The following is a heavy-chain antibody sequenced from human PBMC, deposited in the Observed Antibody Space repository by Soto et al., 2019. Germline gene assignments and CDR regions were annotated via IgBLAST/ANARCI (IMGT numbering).Heavy chain of an antibody. CDR1: GASISSGDYY. V-gene: IGHV4-30-4*01. CDR3: ARDRSPYYYETGGTEYYFDY. Sequence: SETLSLTCTVSGASISSGDYYWSWIRQPPGKGLEWIGYISYSGRNHNDPSLKSRVTMSVDTSKNQFSLNLSSVTAADTAVYYCARDRSPYYYETGGTEYYFDYWGQGTLVTVSS. D-gene: IGHD3-22*01. CDR2: ISYSGRN. J-gene: IGHJ4*02.